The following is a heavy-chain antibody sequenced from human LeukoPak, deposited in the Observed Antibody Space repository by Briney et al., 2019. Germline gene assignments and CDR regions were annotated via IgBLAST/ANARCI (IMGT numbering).Heavy chain of an antibody. Sequence: SETLSLTCTVSGGSISSYYWSWIRQPAGKGLEWIGRVYVAGSPDYNPSLKSRVSISLDKSKNIFSLKLSSVTAADTAVFYCARHAGFGMALYHMDVWGKGATVTVSS. D-gene: IGHD6-13*01. CDR3: ARHAGFGMALYHMDV. CDR2: VYVAGSP. V-gene: IGHV4-4*07. J-gene: IGHJ6*03. CDR1: GGSISSYY.